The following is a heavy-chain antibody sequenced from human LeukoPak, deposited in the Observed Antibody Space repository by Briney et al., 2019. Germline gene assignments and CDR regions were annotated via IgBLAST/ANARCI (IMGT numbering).Heavy chain of an antibody. Sequence: PGGSLRLSCAASGFTVISNYMSWVRQAPGKGLEWVSVIYSGGSTYYADSVKGRFTISRDNSKNTLYLQMNSLRAEDTTVYYCARAHDYGDPPYYFDYWGQGTLVTVSS. D-gene: IGHD4-17*01. CDR2: IYSGGST. CDR3: ARAHDYGDPPYYFDY. J-gene: IGHJ4*02. V-gene: IGHV3-53*01. CDR1: GFTVISNY.